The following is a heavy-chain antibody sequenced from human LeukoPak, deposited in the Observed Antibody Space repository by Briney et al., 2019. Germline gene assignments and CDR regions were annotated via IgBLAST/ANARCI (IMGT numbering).Heavy chain of an antibody. CDR3: ARDGGYGGNSRHAFDI. V-gene: IGHV1-46*01. CDR1: GYTFTSYY. Sequence: GASVKVSCKASGYTFTSYYMHWVRQAPGQGLEWMGIINPSGGSTSYAQKFQGRVTMTRDTSTSTVYMELSSLRSDDTAVYYCARDGGYGGNSRHAFDIWGQGTMVTVSS. D-gene: IGHD4-23*01. J-gene: IGHJ3*02. CDR2: INPSGGST.